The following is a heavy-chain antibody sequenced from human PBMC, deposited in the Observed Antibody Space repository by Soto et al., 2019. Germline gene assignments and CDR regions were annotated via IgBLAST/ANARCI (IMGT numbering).Heavy chain of an antibody. J-gene: IGHJ4*02. CDR3: ARIQRVAVALDY. V-gene: IGHV2-26*01. Sequence: QVTLKESGPVLVKPTETLTLTCTVSGFSLSNARMGVSWIRQPPGKALEWLAHIFSNDEKSYSTSLKSRLTISKDTSKSQVVLTMTNMDPVDTATYYCARIQRVAVALDYWGQGTLVTVSS. D-gene: IGHD6-19*01. CDR2: IFSNDEK. CDR1: GFSLSNARMG.